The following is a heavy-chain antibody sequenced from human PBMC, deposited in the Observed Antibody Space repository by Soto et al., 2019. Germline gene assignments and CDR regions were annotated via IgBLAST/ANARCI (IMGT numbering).Heavy chain of an antibody. D-gene: IGHD3-10*01. CDR3: ARRWGEGRVDY. J-gene: IGHJ4*02. V-gene: IGHV4-4*02. Sequence: QVQLQESGPGLVKPSGTLSLTCAVSGGSISSSNWWSWVRQPPGKGLEWIGEIYHSGSTNVNPSLRSRVTLSVDKSRNQFSLKLSSVTAAGTAVYYCARRWGEGRVDYWGQGTLVTVSS. CDR2: IYHSGST. CDR1: GGSISSSNW.